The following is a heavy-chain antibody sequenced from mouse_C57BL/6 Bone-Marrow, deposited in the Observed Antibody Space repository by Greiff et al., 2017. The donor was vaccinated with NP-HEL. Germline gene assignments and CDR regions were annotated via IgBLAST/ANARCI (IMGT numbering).Heavy chain of an antibody. CDR2: ISDGGSYT. D-gene: IGHD3-2*02. J-gene: IGHJ3*01. CDR3: ARGVSQLRPLAY. V-gene: IGHV5-4*03. CDR1: GFTFSSYA. Sequence: EVKLVESGGGLVKPGGSLKLSCAASGFTFSSYAMSWVRQTPVKRLEWVATISDGGSYTYYPDNVKGRFTISRANAKNNLYLQMSHLKSEDTAMYYCARGVSQLRPLAYWGQGTLVTVSA.